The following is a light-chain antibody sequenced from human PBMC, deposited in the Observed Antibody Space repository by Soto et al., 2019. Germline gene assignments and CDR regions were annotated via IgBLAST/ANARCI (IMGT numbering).Light chain of an antibody. CDR3: QQSYSTPRT. V-gene: IGKV1-39*01. J-gene: IGKJ1*01. CDR1: QSISSY. CDR2: AAS. Sequence: DIPMTQSPSSLSASVGDRVTITCRASQSISSYLNWYQQKPVKAPKLLIYAASSLQSGVPSRFSGSGSATDFTLTISSLQPEDFATYYCQQSYSTPRTFGQGTKVEIK.